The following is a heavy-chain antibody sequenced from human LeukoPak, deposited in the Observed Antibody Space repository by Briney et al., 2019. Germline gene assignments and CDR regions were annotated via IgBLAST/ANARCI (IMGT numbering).Heavy chain of an antibody. Sequence: ASVKASCKVSGYTLTELSMHWVRQAPGKGLEWMGGFDPEDGETIYAQKFQGRITMTEDTSTDTAYMELSSLRSEDTAVYYCHLLEWELEDYWGQGTLVTVSS. J-gene: IGHJ4*02. CDR3: HLLEWELEDY. CDR1: GYTLTELS. D-gene: IGHD1-26*01. CDR2: FDPEDGET. V-gene: IGHV1-24*01.